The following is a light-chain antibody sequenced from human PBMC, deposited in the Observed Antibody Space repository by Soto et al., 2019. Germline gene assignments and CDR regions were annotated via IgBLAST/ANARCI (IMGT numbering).Light chain of an antibody. CDR2: AAS. CDR1: QSVSSY. CDR3: QHSYSIPQT. V-gene: IGKV1-39*01. Sequence: DLQMTQSPSSLSASVGDRVTITCRASQSVSSYLNWYQQKPGKAPNLLIYAASSLQSGVPSRFSASGSGTDFTLTISSLQPEDFATYFCQHSYSIPQTFGQGTKLEIK. J-gene: IGKJ2*01.